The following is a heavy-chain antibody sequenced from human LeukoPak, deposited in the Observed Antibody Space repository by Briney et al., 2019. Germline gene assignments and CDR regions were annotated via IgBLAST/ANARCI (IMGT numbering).Heavy chain of an antibody. J-gene: IGHJ4*02. CDR3: ARGDYFDS. Sequence: ASVKVSCKASGYSFTDYFLHWVRQAPGQGLEWMGWIFVFNGKTTYAQQFQGRVSMTADISTNTAYMELRSLRSDDTAVYYCARGDYFDSWGQGTPVTVSS. CDR2: IFVFNGKT. V-gene: IGHV1-18*04. CDR1: GYSFTDYF.